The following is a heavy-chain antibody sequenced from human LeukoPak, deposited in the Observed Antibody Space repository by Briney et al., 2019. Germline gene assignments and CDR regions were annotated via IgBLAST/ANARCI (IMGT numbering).Heavy chain of an antibody. CDR1: GGSISSYY. J-gene: IGHJ4*02. CDR3: ARVMGSDWYPLAY. CDR2: IYNNGRT. Sequence: SETLSLTCTVSGGSISSYYWSWIRQPPGKGLEWIGYIYNNGRTNYNPSLKSRVTISVDTSKNQFSLKLSSVNAADTAVYYCARVMGSDWYPLAYWGQGTLVTVSS. D-gene: IGHD6-19*01. V-gene: IGHV4-59*01.